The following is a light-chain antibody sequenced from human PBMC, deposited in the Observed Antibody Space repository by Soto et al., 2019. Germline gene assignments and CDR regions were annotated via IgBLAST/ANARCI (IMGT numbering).Light chain of an antibody. V-gene: IGKV1-13*02. Sequence: SQLTPSPYSLSASVGDRVTITCRASQGISSALAWYQQKPGKAPKLLIYDASSLESGVTSRFSGSGSGTDFALTISSLQPQGFAAHCGQQFNSYPPVTFGGGTKVEIK. CDR3: QQFNSYPPVT. J-gene: IGKJ4*01. CDR2: DAS. CDR1: QGISSA.